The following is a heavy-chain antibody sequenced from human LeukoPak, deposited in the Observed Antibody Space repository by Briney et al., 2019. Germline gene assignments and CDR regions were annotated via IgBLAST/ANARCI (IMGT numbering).Heavy chain of an antibody. CDR3: AKATYDILTGPDY. V-gene: IGHV3-9*03. J-gene: IGHJ4*02. CDR1: GFTFDDYA. D-gene: IGHD3-9*01. Sequence: PGGSLRLSCAASGFTFDDYAMHWVRQAPGKGLEWVSGISWNSGSIGYADSVKGRFTISRDNAKNSLYLQMNSLRAEDMALYYCAKATYDILTGPDYWGQGTLVTVSS. CDR2: ISWNSGSI.